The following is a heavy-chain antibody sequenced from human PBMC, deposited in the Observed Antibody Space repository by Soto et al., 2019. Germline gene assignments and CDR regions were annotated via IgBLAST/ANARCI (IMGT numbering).Heavy chain of an antibody. J-gene: IGHJ6*02. CDR2: MNPNSGNT. Sequence: ASVNVSCKASGYTFTSYDINWVRQATGQGLEWMGWMNPNSGNTGYAQKFQGRVTMTRNTSISTAYMELSSLRSEDTAVYYCARGGGLGVISGVVIIHYYPFGMVVWGPVTMVTLSS. CDR3: ARGGGLGVISGVVIIHYYPFGMVV. V-gene: IGHV1-8*01. D-gene: IGHD3-3*01. CDR1: GYTFTSYD.